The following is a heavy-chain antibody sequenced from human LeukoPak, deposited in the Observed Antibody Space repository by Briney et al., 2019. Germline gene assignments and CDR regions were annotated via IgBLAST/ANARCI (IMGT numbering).Heavy chain of an antibody. Sequence: SVKVSCKASGGTFSSYAISWVRQAPGQGLEWMGRIIPILGIANYAQKFQGRVTITADESTSTAYMELSSLRSEDTAVYYCARGPIAVAGSYYFDYWGQGTLVTVSS. V-gene: IGHV1-69*04. CDR2: IIPILGIA. J-gene: IGHJ4*02. CDR3: ARGPIAVAGSYYFDY. D-gene: IGHD6-19*01. CDR1: GGTFSSYA.